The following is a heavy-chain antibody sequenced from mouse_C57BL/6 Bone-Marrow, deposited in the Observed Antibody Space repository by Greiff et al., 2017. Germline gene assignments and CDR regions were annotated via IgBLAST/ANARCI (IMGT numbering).Heavy chain of an antibody. J-gene: IGHJ3*01. CDR1: GYAFTNYL. V-gene: IGHV1-54*01. D-gene: IGHD2-5*01. Sequence: VQLQQSGAELVRPGTSVKVSCKASGYAFTNYLIEWVKQRPGQGLEWIGVINPGSGGTNYNEKFKGKATLPADKSSSTAYMQLSSLTSEDSAVYFCASHSNGFAYWGQGTLVTVSA. CDR3: ASHSNGFAY. CDR2: INPGSGGT.